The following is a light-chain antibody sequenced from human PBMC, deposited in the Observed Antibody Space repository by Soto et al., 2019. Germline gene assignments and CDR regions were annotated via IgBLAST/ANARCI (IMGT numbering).Light chain of an antibody. CDR1: STDVGGYNY. CDR3: SSFTGTSTYVL. CDR2: GVS. J-gene: IGLJ2*01. Sequence: QSALTQPASVSGSPGQSITVSCTGTSTDVGGYNYVSWYQHHPGKAPKLLIYGVSHRPSGVSNRFSGSKSGNTASLTISGLQAEDEAEYFCSSFTGTSTYVLFGGGTKVTVL. V-gene: IGLV2-14*01.